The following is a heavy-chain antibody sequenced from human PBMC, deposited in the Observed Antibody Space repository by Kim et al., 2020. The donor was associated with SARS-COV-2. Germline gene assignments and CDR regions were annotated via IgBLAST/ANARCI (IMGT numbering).Heavy chain of an antibody. Sequence: GGSLRLSCVASGFKFRDYSMTWVRQTPGKGLEWVSCIRDAGTYIHYDDSAKGRFTISRDNDKNSLQLQLENMRVEDKGVYYCAGGVTVVDLRYYYGMDF. CDR3: AGGVTVVDLRYYYGMDF. D-gene: IGHD5-12*01. CDR1: GFKFRDYS. CDR2: IRDAGTYI. J-gene: IGHJ6*01. V-gene: IGHV3-21*04.